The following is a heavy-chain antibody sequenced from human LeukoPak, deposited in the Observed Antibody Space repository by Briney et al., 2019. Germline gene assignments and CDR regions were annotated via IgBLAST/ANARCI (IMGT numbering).Heavy chain of an antibody. D-gene: IGHD3-22*01. J-gene: IGHJ4*02. CDR3: ANHYYDSSGFGLDY. V-gene: IGHV3-48*02. Sequence: PGGSLRLSCAASGFTFSSCSMNWVRQAPGKGLEWVSYISSSSSTIYYADSVKGRFTISRDNAKNSLYLQMNSLRDEDTAVYYCANHYYDSSGFGLDYWGQGTLVTVSS. CDR2: ISSSSSTI. CDR1: GFTFSSCS.